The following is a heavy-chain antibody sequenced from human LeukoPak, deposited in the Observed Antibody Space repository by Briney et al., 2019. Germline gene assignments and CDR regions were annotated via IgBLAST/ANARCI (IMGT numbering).Heavy chain of an antibody. V-gene: IGHV1-2*02. D-gene: IGHD5-12*01. Sequence: ASVKVSCKASGYTFTSYGISWVRQAPGQGLEWMGWINPNSGGTNYAQKFQGRVTMTRDTSISTAYMELSRLRSDDTAVYYCARDRCSGYDSTGAFDIWGQGTMVTVSS. CDR3: ARDRCSGYDSTGAFDI. J-gene: IGHJ3*02. CDR2: INPNSGGT. CDR1: GYTFTSYG.